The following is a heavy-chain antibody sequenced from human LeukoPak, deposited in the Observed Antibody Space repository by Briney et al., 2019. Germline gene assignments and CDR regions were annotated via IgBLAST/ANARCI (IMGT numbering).Heavy chain of an antibody. Sequence: PGRSLRLSCAASGFTFSSYGMHWVRQAPAKGLEWGAVISYDGSNKYYADSVKGRFTISRDNSKNTLYLPMNRPRAEDTAVYYCARDETFDYWGQGTLVTVSS. CDR2: ISYDGSNK. V-gene: IGHV3-30*03. J-gene: IGHJ4*02. CDR1: GFTFSSYG. CDR3: ARDETFDY.